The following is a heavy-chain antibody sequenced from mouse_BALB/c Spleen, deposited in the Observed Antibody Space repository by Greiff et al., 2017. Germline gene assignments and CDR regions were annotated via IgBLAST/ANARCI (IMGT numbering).Heavy chain of an antibody. CDR1: GFNIKDTY. V-gene: IGHV14-3*02. CDR3: ALYYGSSPFAY. J-gene: IGHJ3*01. CDR2: IDPANGNT. Sequence: EVQLQQSGAELVKPGASVKLSCTASGFNIKDTYMHWVKQRPEQGLEWIGRIDPANGNTKYDPKFQGKATITADTSSNTAYLQLSSLTSEDTAVYYCALYYGSSPFAYWGQGTLVTVSA. D-gene: IGHD1-1*01.